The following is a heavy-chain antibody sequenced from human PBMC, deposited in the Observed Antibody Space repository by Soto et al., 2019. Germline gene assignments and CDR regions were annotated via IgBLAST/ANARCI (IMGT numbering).Heavy chain of an antibody. D-gene: IGHD6-13*01. V-gene: IGHV3-30*03. CDR2: ISEDGGRT. J-gene: IGHJ4*02. Sequence: QVRLVESGGDVVQPGRSLRLSCAVSGFTFRSFGMHWVRQAPGKGLEWVAVISEDGGRTSYADSVKGRFTISREISKHTLYLQMNCLGPEDTALYYCARDLPGRYSSSWFGLFDYWGQGTLVTVSS. CDR1: GFTFRSFG. CDR3: ARDLPGRYSSSWFGLFDY.